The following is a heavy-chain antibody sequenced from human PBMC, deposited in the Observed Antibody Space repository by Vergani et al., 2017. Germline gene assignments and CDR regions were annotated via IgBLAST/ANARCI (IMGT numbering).Heavy chain of an antibody. D-gene: IGHD3-3*01. CDR2: IYYSGST. V-gene: IGHV4-39*07. J-gene: IGHJ4*02. CDR3: ARDRDPFGTSNAGDY. CDR1: GGSISSSSYY. Sequence: QVQLQQWGAGLLKPSETLSLTCAVYGGSISSSSYYWGWIRQPPGKGLEWIGSIYYSGSTYYNPSLKSRVTISVDTSKNQFSLKLSSVTAADTAVYYCARDRDPFGTSNAGDYWGQGTLVTVSS.